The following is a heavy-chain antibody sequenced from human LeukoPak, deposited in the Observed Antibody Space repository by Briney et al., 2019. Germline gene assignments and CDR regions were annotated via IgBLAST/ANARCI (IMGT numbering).Heavy chain of an antibody. J-gene: IGHJ4*02. CDR3: AGGYSHFDY. CDR2: IWYDGGNK. CDR1: GFTFSSYG. V-gene: IGHV3-33*01. Sequence: GRSLRLSCAASGFTFSSYGMHWVRQAPGKGLEWVAVIWYDGGNKYYADSVKGRFAISRDNSKNTLYLQMNSLRAEDTAVYYCAGGYSHFDYWGQGTLVTASS. D-gene: IGHD5-18*01.